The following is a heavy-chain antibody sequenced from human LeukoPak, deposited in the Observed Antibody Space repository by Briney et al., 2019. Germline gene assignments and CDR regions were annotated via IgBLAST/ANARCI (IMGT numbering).Heavy chain of an antibody. D-gene: IGHD3-16*01. CDR1: GFTFISYW. Sequence: GGSLRLSCAASGFTFISYWMQWVRQAPGKGLVWVSRINSDGSSTTYADSVKGRFTISRDNAKNTVYLQMNSLRAEDTAVYYCARQSGGILRAFDIWGQGTMVTVSS. J-gene: IGHJ3*02. CDR2: INSDGSST. V-gene: IGHV3-74*01. CDR3: ARQSGGILRAFDI.